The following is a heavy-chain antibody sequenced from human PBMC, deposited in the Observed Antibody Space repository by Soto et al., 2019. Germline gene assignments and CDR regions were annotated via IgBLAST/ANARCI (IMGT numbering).Heavy chain of an antibody. Sequence: SETLSLTCAVYGGSFSGYYWSWIRQPPGKGLEWIGEINHSGSTNYNPSLKSRVTISVDTSKNQFSLKLSSVTAADTAVYYCARGRYCSSTSCSYPSFDYWGQGTLLTVSS. CDR2: INHSGST. J-gene: IGHJ4*02. D-gene: IGHD2-2*01. CDR3: ARGRYCSSTSCSYPSFDY. CDR1: GGSFSGYY. V-gene: IGHV4-34*01.